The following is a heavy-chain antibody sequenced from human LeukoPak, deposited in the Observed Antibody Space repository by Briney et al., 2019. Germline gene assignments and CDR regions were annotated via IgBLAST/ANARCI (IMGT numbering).Heavy chain of an antibody. CDR3: AREIPPWPENGFAP. V-gene: IGHV4-59*01. D-gene: IGHD1-1*01. CDR1: GGSISSYY. J-gene: IGHJ5*02. Sequence: SETLSLTCTVSGGSISSYYWSWIRQPPGKGLEWIGYIYYSGSTNYNPSLKSRVTISVDTSKNQFSLKLSSVTAADTAVYYWAREIPPWPENGFAPWGKETLVTVSS. CDR2: IYYSGST.